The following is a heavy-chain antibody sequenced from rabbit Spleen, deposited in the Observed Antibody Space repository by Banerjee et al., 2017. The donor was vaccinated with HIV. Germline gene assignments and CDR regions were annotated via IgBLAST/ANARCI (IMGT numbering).Heavy chain of an antibody. V-gene: IGHV1S40*01. CDR1: GFSFSRSYY. CDR2: IYAGSSGNT. D-gene: IGHD6-1*01. Sequence: QSLVESGGDLVTPGASLTPPCTASGFSFSRSYYMCWVRQAPGKGLEWIACIYAGSSGNTYYASWAKGRFTISKTSSTTVTLQMTSLTAADTATYFCARVGFADYGYAFNLWGPGTLVTVS. CDR3: ARVGFADYGYAFNL. J-gene: IGHJ4*01.